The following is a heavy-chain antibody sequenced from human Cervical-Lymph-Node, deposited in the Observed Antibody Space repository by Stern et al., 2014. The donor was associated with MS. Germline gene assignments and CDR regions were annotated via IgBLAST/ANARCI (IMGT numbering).Heavy chain of an antibody. J-gene: IGHJ3*02. Sequence: VQLEESGPGLVKPSQTLSLTCTVSGGSISSGGYYWSWIRQHPGKGLEWIGYISYSGTTYYNPSLKGLVTISVDTSKNQFSLKLSSVTAADTAVYFCERSRMFYGSSGYYPAAFDIWGQGTMVTVSS. CDR3: ERSRMFYGSSGYYPAAFDI. V-gene: IGHV4-31*01. CDR1: GGSISSGGYY. CDR2: ISYSGTT. D-gene: IGHD3-22*01.